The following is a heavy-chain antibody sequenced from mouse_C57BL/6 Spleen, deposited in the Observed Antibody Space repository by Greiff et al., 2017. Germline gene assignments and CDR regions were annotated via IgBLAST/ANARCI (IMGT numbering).Heavy chain of an antibody. CDR3: ARSNYYGSSPYYYAMDY. CDR2: IYPGSGNT. D-gene: IGHD1-1*01. CDR1: GYSFTSYY. Sequence: QVQLQQSGPELVKPGASVKISCKASGYSFTSYYIHWVKQRPGQGLEWIGWIYPGSGNTKYNEKFKGKATLTADTSSSTAYMQLSSLTSEDSAVYYCARSNYYGSSPYYYAMDYWGQGTSVTVSS. V-gene: IGHV1-66*01. J-gene: IGHJ4*01.